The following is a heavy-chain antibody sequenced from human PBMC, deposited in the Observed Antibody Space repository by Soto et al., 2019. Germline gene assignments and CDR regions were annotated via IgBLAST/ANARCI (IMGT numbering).Heavy chain of an antibody. V-gene: IGHV3-48*01. Sequence: EVQLVESGGGLVQPGGSRRLSCAASGFTFNNYNMNWVRQAPGKGLEWVSYISSSTIYYADSVKGRFTISRDNAKNSLYLQMNSLRAEDTAVYYCAREGSDWYNWFDPWGQGTLVTVSS. D-gene: IGHD6-19*01. CDR2: ISSSTI. CDR1: GFTFNNYN. J-gene: IGHJ5*02. CDR3: AREGSDWYNWFDP.